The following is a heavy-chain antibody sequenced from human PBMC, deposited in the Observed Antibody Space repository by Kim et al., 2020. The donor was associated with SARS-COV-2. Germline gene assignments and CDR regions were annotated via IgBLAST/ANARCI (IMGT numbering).Heavy chain of an antibody. D-gene: IGHD3-22*01. V-gene: IGHV4-59*01. J-gene: IGHJ1*01. CDR2: IYYSGST. CDR1: GASIRSYY. Sequence: SETLSLTCTVSGASIRSYYWSWIRQPPGKGLEWIGYIYYSGSTNYNPSLKSRVTMSVDTSRNQFSLKLISVTAADTAVYYCATAPGHYGRSGYYSDWGQG. CDR3: ATAPGHYGRSGYYSD.